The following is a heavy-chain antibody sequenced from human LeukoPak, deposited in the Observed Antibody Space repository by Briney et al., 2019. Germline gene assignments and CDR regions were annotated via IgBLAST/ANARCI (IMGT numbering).Heavy chain of an antibody. CDR1: GGSFSGYY. J-gene: IGHJ3*02. Sequence: PSETLSLTCAVYGGSFSGYYWSWIRQPPGKGLEWIGEINHSGSTNYNPSLKSRVTISVDTSKNQFSLKLSSVTAADTAVYYCARGPSGSYLAFDIWGQGTMVTVSS. CDR3: ARGPSGSYLAFDI. V-gene: IGHV4-34*01. D-gene: IGHD1-26*01. CDR2: INHSGST.